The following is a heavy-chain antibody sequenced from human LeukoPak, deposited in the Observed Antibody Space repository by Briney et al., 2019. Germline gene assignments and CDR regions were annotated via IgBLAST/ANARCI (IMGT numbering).Heavy chain of an antibody. Sequence: GGSLRLSCAASGFTFSSYGMHWVRKAPGKGLEWVAVISYDGSNNYYADSVKGRFTISRDNSKNTLYLQMNSLRAEDTAVYYCAKPHFDDWGQGTLVTVSS. V-gene: IGHV3-30*18. CDR2: ISYDGSNN. CDR1: GFTFSSYG. J-gene: IGHJ4*02. CDR3: AKPHFDD.